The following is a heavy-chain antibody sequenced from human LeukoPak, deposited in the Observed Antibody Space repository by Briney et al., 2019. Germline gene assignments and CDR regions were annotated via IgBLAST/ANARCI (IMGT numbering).Heavy chain of an antibody. CDR3: ARDGPGHFDY. CDR1: GFTFSSYG. J-gene: IGHJ4*02. V-gene: IGHV3-30*03. CDR2: ISSDGSNK. Sequence: PGRSLRLSCAASGFTFSSYGMHWVRQAPGKGLEWVAVISSDGSNKYYADSVKGRFTISRDNSMNTLYLQMNSLRAEDTAVYYCARDGPGHFDYWGQGTLVTVSS.